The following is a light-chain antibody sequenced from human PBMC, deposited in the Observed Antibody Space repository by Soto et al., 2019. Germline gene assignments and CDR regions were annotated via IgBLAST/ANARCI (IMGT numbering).Light chain of an antibody. CDR3: DQYGRTPGT. V-gene: IGKV3-20*01. J-gene: IGKJ1*01. CDR2: GAS. CDR1: QRITSRS. Sequence: FTEFTVGVSLSPRARATLSCRACQRITSRSLAWYQDNSVEAPRVLVFGASIRDTGVPERFCGSASGRQFSLTICGVECEDFGVYYCDQYGRTPGTFAQGT.